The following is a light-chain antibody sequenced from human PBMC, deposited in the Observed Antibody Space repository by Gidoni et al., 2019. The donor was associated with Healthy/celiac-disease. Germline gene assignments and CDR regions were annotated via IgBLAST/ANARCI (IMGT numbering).Light chain of an antibody. CDR2: QDS. CDR3: QAWDSSTAE. V-gene: IGLV3-1*01. J-gene: IGLJ2*01. CDR1: KLGDKY. Sequence: SYELTQPPSVSVSPGQTASITCSGDKLGDKYACWYQQKPAQSPVLVIYQDSKRPSGIPERFSGSNSGNTATLPISGTQAMDEADYYCQAWDSSTAEFGGGTKLSVL.